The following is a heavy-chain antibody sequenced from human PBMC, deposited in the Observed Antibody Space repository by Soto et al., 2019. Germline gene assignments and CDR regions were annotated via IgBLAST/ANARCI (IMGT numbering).Heavy chain of an antibody. CDR1: GDSISNYY. Sequence: SETLSLTCTVSGDSISNYYWSWIRQPPGKGLEWIGYIYYSGSTNYNPSLKSRVTISVDTSKNQFSLKLSSVTAADTAVYYCSRHLWVGSSWYLGAFDIWGQGTMVTVSS. CDR3: SRHLWVGSSWYLGAFDI. J-gene: IGHJ3*02. V-gene: IGHV4-59*08. D-gene: IGHD6-13*01. CDR2: IYYSGST.